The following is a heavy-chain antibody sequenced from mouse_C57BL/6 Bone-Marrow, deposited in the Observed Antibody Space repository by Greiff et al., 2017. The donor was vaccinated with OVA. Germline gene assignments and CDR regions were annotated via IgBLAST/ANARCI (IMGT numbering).Heavy chain of an antibody. J-gene: IGHJ2*01. Sequence: QVQLKQSGAELAKPGASVKLSCKASGYTFTSYWMHWVKQRPGQGLEWIGYINPSSGYTKYNQKFKDKATLTADKSSSTAYMLLSSLTYEDSAVYYCARSRWLLRFLDYWGQGTTLTVSS. CDR2: INPSSGYT. V-gene: IGHV1-7*01. CDR3: ARSRWLLRFLDY. CDR1: GYTFTSYW. D-gene: IGHD2-3*01.